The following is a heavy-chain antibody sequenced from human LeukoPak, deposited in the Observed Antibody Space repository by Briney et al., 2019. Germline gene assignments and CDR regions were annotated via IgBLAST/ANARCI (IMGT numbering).Heavy chain of an antibody. J-gene: IGHJ3*02. Sequence: SETLSLTRTVSGGSISSYYWSWIRQPPGKGLEWIGYIYYSGSTNYNPSLKSRVTISVDTSKNQFSLKLSSVTAADTAVYYCARGPAWAYCGGDCPPRGAFDIWGQGTMVTVSS. CDR2: IYYSGST. CDR1: GGSISSYY. D-gene: IGHD2-21*02. CDR3: ARGPAWAYCGGDCPPRGAFDI. V-gene: IGHV4-59*01.